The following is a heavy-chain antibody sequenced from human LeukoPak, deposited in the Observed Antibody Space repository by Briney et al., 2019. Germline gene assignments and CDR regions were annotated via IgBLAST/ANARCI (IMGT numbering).Heavy chain of an antibody. CDR3: AKARYDILTATIFDY. CDR1: GFTFSSYG. D-gene: IGHD3-9*01. V-gene: IGHV3-30*02. J-gene: IGHJ4*02. Sequence: GGSLRLSCAASGFTFSSYGMHWVRQAPGKGLEWVAFIRECGSSKYYADSVRGRFTISRDNSKNTLYLQMNRLRAEDTAVYYCAKARYDILTATIFDYWGQGTLVTVSS. CDR2: IRECGSSK.